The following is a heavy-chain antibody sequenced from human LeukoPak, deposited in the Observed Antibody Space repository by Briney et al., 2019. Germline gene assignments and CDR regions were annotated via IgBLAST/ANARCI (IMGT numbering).Heavy chain of an antibody. CDR3: ARARGQSGVDY. CDR1: GGSISSYY. V-gene: IGHV4-4*07. J-gene: IGHJ4*02. CDR2: LSTSGTT. D-gene: IGHD3-10*01. Sequence: SETLSLTCTVSGGSISSYYWSWIRQTAGKGLEWIGRLSTSGTTNYNPSLKSRVTMSVDTSKNQFSLNLTSVTAADTAVYYCARARGQSGVDYWGQGTLVTVSS.